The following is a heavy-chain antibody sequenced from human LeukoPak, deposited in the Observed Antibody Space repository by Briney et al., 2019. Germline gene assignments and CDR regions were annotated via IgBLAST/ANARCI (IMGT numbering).Heavy chain of an antibody. J-gene: IGHJ5*02. CDR3: ARYWRYSGYDRNWFDP. D-gene: IGHD5-12*01. V-gene: IGHV3-21*01. CDR1: GFTFSSYS. Sequence: GGSLRLSCAASGFTFSSYSMNWVRQAPGKGLEWVSSISSSSSYIYYADSVKGRFIISRDNAKNSLYLQMNSLRAEDTAVYYCARYWRYSGYDRNWFDPWGQGTLVTVSS. CDR2: ISSSSSYI.